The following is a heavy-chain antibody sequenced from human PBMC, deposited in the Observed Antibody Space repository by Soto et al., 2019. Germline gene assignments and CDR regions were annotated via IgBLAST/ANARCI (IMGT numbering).Heavy chain of an antibody. D-gene: IGHD5-12*01. J-gene: IGHJ3*02. CDR2: IYYSGTT. CDR3: ARGRLRSDDAFDI. Sequence: SETLSLTCTVSGGSISSGGYYWSWIRQHPGKGLEWIGYIYYSGTTYYNPSLKSRVTISVDASKNQFSLKLSSVTAADTAVYYCARGRLRSDDAFDIWGQGTMVTVS. CDR1: GGSISSGGYY. V-gene: IGHV4-31*03.